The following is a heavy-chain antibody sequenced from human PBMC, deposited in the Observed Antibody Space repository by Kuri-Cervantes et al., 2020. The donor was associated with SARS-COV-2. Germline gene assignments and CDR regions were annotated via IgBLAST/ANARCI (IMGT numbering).Heavy chain of an antibody. CDR2: MKEDGSEK. J-gene: IGHJ6*03. CDR3: AKAPLYGFWSGHHTCMDV. Sequence: GESLKISCEASGFTFSSYGMSWVRQAPGKGLEWVANMKEDGSEKNYVDSVKGRFTISRDNSKNSLYLQINSLRTEDTALYYCAKAPLYGFWSGHHTCMDVWGKGTTVTVSS. V-gene: IGHV3-7*05. CDR1: GFTFSSYG. D-gene: IGHD3-3*01.